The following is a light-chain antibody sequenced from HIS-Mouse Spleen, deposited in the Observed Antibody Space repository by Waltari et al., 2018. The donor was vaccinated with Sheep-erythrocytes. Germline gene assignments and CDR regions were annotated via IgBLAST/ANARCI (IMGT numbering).Light chain of an antibody. J-gene: IGLJ3*02. CDR3: SSYAGSNNWV. Sequence: QSALTQPPSASGSPGQPVTISRTGTSSDVGGYNYVSWYQQHPAKAPKLMIYDVSKRPSGVSDRFSGSKSGNPASLTVSGLQAEDEADYYCSSYAGSNNWVFGGGTKLTVL. CDR2: DVS. V-gene: IGLV2-8*01. CDR1: SSDVGGYNY.